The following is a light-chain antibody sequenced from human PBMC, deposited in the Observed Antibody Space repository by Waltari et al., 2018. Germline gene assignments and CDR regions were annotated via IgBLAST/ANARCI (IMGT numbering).Light chain of an antibody. J-gene: IGKJ2*01. V-gene: IGKV1-39*01. CDR2: ATS. CDR3: QQSYTTPVT. Sequence: DIQMTQSPSSLSASVGDRVTLTCRASQSISSYLNWYQQKPGKAPKLLIYATSRLQTGVPSRFSGSGSGTDFTLTISSLQPEDFATYYCQQSYTTPVTFGLGTRLEIK. CDR1: QSISSY.